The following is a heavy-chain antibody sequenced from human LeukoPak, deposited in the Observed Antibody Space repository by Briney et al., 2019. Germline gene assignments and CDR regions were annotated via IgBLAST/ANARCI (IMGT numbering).Heavy chain of an antibody. J-gene: IGHJ5*02. V-gene: IGHV4-61*02. CDR1: SGSISSGSYH. CDR2: IYTSGST. D-gene: IGHD6-13*01. Sequence: PSETLSLTCTVSSGSISSGSYHWSWIRQPAGKGLEWIGRIYTSGSTNYNPSLKSRVTISVDTSKKQLSLQLSSVTAADTAVYYCARTNIGLAGSWFVPWGQWTLVTVSS. CDR3: ARTNIGLAGSWFVP.